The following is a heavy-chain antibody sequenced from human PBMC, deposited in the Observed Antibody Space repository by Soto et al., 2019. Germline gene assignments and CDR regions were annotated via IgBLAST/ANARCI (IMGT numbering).Heavy chain of an antibody. CDR1: GGSISSSNW. CDR2: IYHNGST. CDR3: ARFSSSSWYGGEYYYYYGMDV. Sequence: SETLSLTCAVSGGSISSSNWWSWVRQPPGKGLEWIGEIYHNGSTNYNPNLKSRDTISVDKSQNQFFLKLSSVTAADTAVYYCARFSSSSWYGGEYYYYYGMDVWGQGTTVTVS. V-gene: IGHV4-4*02. D-gene: IGHD6-13*01. J-gene: IGHJ6*02.